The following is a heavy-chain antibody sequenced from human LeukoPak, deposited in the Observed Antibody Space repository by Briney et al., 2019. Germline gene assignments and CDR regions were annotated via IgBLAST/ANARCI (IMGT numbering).Heavy chain of an antibody. CDR2: IYYSGST. CDR1: GGSISSYY. V-gene: IGHV4-59*01. CDR3: ARGRVGAAGSLDY. J-gene: IGHJ4*02. D-gene: IGHD1-26*01. Sequence: PSETLSLTCTVSGGSISSYYWSWTRQPPGKGLEWIGYIYYSGSTNYNPSLKSRVTISVDTSKNQFSLKLSSVTAADTAVYYCARGRVGAAGSLDYWGQGTLVTVSS.